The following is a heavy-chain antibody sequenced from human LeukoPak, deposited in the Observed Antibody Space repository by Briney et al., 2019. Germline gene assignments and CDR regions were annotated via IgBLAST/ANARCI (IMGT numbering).Heavy chain of an antibody. CDR2: MYYSGST. V-gene: IGHV4-39*01. CDR1: GGSISSSSFY. CDR3: ARHSGPYSSSWFDY. D-gene: IGHD6-13*01. Sequence: SETLSLTCSVSGGSISSSSFYWGWIRQPPGKGLEWIGSMYYSGSTYHNPSLKSRVTISVDTSKNQFSLKLSSVTPADTAVYYCARHSGPYSSSWFDYWGQGTLVTVSS. J-gene: IGHJ4*02.